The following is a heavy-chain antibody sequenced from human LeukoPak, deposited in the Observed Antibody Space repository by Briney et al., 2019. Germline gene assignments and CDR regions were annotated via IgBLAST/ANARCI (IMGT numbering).Heavy chain of an antibody. J-gene: IGHJ4*02. Sequence: ASVKVSCKASGYTFTDYYMHWVRQAPGQGLEWMGWISPNSGGTNYAQKFQGRVTMTRDTSISTAYLELSGLRSGDTAVYYCARGQYYHDSSGYDYWGQGTLVTVSS. CDR3: ARGQYYHDSSGYDY. D-gene: IGHD3-22*01. CDR1: GYTFTDYY. CDR2: ISPNSGGT. V-gene: IGHV1-2*02.